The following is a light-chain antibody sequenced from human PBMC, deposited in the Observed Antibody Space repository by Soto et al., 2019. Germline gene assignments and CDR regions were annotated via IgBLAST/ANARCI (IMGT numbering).Light chain of an antibody. V-gene: IGKV3-20*01. Sequence: EIVLTQSPGTLSLSPGERATLSCRASQGVSSSYLAWYQQKPGQAPRLLIYGASGRATGIPDRFSGSGSGTDSTLTISRLEPEDFAVYYCQQYGRLPMYTFGQGTKLEIK. CDR3: QQYGRLPMYT. CDR2: GAS. J-gene: IGKJ2*01. CDR1: QGVSSSY.